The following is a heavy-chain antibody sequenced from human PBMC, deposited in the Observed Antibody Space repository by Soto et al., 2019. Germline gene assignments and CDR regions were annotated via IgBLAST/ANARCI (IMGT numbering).Heavy chain of an antibody. J-gene: IGHJ6*02. Sequence: SETLSLTCAVYGGSFSGYYWSWIRQPPGKGLEWIGEINHSGSTNYNPSLKSRVTISVDTSKNQFSLKLSSVTAADTAVYYCARGRGYSYGTPPYYYGMDVRGQGTTVTVSS. D-gene: IGHD5-18*01. CDR3: ARGRGYSYGTPPYYYGMDV. CDR2: INHSGST. V-gene: IGHV4-34*01. CDR1: GGSFSGYY.